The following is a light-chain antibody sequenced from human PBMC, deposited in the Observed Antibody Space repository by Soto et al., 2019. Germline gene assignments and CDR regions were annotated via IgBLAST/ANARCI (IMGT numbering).Light chain of an antibody. CDR1: SSDIGNYNF. J-gene: IGLJ3*02. CDR2: EVN. CDR3: SSYAYGSTLGV. V-gene: IGLV2-23*02. Sequence: QSVLTQPAFVSGSPGQSITISCTGTSSDIGNYNFVSWFQQHPDKAPKLMIYEVNKRPSGVSNRFSGSKSGNTASLTISGLQPEDEADYYCSSYAYGSTLGVFGGGTKVTVL.